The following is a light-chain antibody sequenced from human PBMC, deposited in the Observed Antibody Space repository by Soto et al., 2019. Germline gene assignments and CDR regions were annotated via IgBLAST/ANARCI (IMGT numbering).Light chain of an antibody. CDR1: SGSISSNY. CDR3: QSYDSSXPYV. Sequence: NFILTQPHSVSESPVKTVTISCTRSSGSISSNYVQWYQQRPVSAPTTVIYEDNQIPSGVPDRFSGSIDSSSNSASLTISGLKTEDEADYYCQSYDSSXPYVLGTGTKVXV. V-gene: IGLV6-57*04. J-gene: IGLJ1*01. CDR2: EDN.